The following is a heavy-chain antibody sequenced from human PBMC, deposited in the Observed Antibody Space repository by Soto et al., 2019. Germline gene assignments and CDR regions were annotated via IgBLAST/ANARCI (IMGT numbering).Heavy chain of an antibody. Sequence: LSLTCAVYGGSFSGYYWSWIRQPPGKGLEWIGEINHSGSTNYNPSLKSRVTISVDTSKNQFSLKLSSVTAADTAVYYCARDRSGGYNWFDPWGQGTLVTVSS. D-gene: IGHD2-15*01. J-gene: IGHJ5*02. CDR3: ARDRSGGYNWFDP. V-gene: IGHV4-34*01. CDR1: GGSFSGYY. CDR2: INHSGST.